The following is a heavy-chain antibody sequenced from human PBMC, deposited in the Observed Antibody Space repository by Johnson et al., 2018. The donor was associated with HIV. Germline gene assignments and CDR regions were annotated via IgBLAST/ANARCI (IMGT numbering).Heavy chain of an antibody. J-gene: IGHJ3*02. CDR3: AKGVTIFGVDIHDGFDM. Sequence: QVQLVESGGGVVQPGRSLRLSCAASGFTFSSYAMHWVRQAPGKGLEWVAVIPFDGSKIKYANSVKGRLTISRDNSKNTLYLQLDNLRPEDTAVYYCAKGVTIFGVDIHDGFDMWGQGTMVTVSS. CDR1: GFTFSSYA. D-gene: IGHD3-3*01. V-gene: IGHV3-30*04. CDR2: IPFDGSKI.